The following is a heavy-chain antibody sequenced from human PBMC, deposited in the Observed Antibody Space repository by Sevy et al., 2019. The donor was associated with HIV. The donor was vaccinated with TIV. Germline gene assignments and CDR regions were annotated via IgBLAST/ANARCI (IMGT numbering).Heavy chain of an antibody. CDR1: GFTFSSYW. J-gene: IGHJ6*02. CDR2: INSDGSST. D-gene: IGHD1-7*01. CDR3: ARFGTGTIYYDYGMDV. Sequence: GGSLRLSCAASGFTFSSYWMHWVRQAPGKGLVWVSRINSDGSSTSYADSVKGRFTISRDNAKNTLYLQMNSLRAEDTAVYYCARFGTGTIYYDYGMDVWGQGTTVTVSS. V-gene: IGHV3-74*01.